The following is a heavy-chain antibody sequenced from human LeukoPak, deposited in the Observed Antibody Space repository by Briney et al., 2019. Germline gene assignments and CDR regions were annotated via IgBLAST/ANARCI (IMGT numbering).Heavy chain of an antibody. J-gene: IGHJ4*02. V-gene: IGHV3-48*03. D-gene: IGHD3-10*01. CDR1: GFTFSSYE. CDR3: IRSRSGSYGYFDY. Sequence: GGSLRLSCAASGFTFSSYEMNWVRQAPGKGLEWVSYISSSAGTIYYADSVKGRFTISRDNAKNTVYLQMNSLRAEDTAVYYCIRSRSGSYGYFDYWGQGTLVTVSS. CDR2: ISSSAGTI.